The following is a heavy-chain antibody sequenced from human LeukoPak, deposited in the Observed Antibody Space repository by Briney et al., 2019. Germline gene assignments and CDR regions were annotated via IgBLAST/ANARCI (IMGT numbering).Heavy chain of an antibody. CDR2: ISSSSSYI. V-gene: IGHV3-21*01. D-gene: IGHD6-6*01. Sequence: PGGSLRLSRAASGFTFSSYSMNWVRQAPGKGLEWVSAISSSSSYIYYADSVKGRFTISRDNAKNSLYLQMNSLRAEATAVYYCARDPYSSSADWFDPWGQGTLVTVSS. CDR1: GFTFSSYS. J-gene: IGHJ5*02. CDR3: ARDPYSSSADWFDP.